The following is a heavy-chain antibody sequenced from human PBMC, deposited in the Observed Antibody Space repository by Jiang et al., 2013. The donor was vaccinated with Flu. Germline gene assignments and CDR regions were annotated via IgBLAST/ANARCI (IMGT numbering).Heavy chain of an antibody. CDR1: GYIFTNYA. CDR2: INTNSRSP. D-gene: IGHD2-21*01. Sequence: SGSELKKPGASVKVSCKASGYIFTNYAMNWVRQAPGQGLEWVGWINTNSRSPLYAQGFTGRFVFSVATSVSTAYLQITSLKAEDTAVYFCARHYYGGDIDNWGQGTLVTVSS. CDR3: ARHYYGGDIDN. V-gene: IGHV7-4-1*02. J-gene: IGHJ4*02.